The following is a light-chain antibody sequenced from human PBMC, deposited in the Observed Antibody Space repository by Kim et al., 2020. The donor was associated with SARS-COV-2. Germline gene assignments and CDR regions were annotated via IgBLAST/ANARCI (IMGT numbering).Light chain of an antibody. CDR2: GAS. Sequence: PGERATLSCRASQSVSSSYLAWYQQKPGQAPKLLIYGASSRATGIPDRFSGSGSGTDFTLTISRLEPEDFAVYYCQQYGSSPPWTFGQGTKVDIK. V-gene: IGKV3-20*01. CDR3: QQYGSSPPWT. CDR1: QSVSSSY. J-gene: IGKJ1*01.